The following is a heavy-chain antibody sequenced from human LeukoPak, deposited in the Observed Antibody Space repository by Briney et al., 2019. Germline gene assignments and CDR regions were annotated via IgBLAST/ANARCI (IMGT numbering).Heavy chain of an antibody. Sequence: ASVKVSCKASGGTFSSYAISWVRQAPGQGLEWMGGIIPIFGTANYAQKFQGRVTITADESTSTAYMELSSLRSEDTAVYYCASHPYYNWNYVYFQHWGQGTLVTVSS. V-gene: IGHV1-69*13. J-gene: IGHJ1*01. CDR1: GGTFSSYA. D-gene: IGHD1-7*01. CDR3: ASHPYYNWNYVYFQH. CDR2: IIPIFGTA.